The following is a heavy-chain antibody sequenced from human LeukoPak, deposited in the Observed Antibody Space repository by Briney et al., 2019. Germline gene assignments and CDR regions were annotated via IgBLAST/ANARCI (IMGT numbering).Heavy chain of an antibody. D-gene: IGHD3-10*01. CDR1: GYSISSGCY. CDR2: IYHSGST. J-gene: IGHJ6*03. CDR3: ARILYYCGSSPYYMDV. Sequence: SETLSLTCIVSGYSISSGCYWGWVRQPPGKGLEWIGSIYHSGSTYYNPSLISRVTISVDTSKNEFSLKLSSVTAADTAVYYCARILYYCGSSPYYMDVWGKGTTVTVSS. V-gene: IGHV4-38-2*02.